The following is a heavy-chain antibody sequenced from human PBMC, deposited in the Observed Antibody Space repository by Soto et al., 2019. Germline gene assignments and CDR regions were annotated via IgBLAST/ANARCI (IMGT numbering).Heavy chain of an antibody. CDR1: GFTFSSYW. V-gene: IGHV3-74*01. Sequence: GGSLRLSCAASGFTFSSYWMHWVRQAPGKGLVWVSRINSDGSSTSYAESVKGRFTISRDNAKNTLYLQMNSLRAEDTAVYYCARDRQLWSNSYGMDVWGQGTKVTVS. J-gene: IGHJ6*02. D-gene: IGHD5-18*01. CDR3: ARDRQLWSNSYGMDV. CDR2: INSDGSST.